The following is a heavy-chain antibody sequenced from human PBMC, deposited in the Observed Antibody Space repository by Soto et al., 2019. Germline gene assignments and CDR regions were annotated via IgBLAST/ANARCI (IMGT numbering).Heavy chain of an antibody. D-gene: IGHD3-22*01. CDR1: GFTFSSYA. V-gene: IGHV3-21*01. CDR2: ISSSSSYI. J-gene: IGHJ4*02. Sequence: GGSLRLSCAASGFTFSSYAMSWVRQAPGKGLEWVSSISSSSSYIYYADSVKGRFTISRDNAKNSLYLQMNSLRAEDTAVYYCARDQPVTMIVVAAVDYWGQGTLVTVSS. CDR3: ARDQPVTMIVVAAVDY.